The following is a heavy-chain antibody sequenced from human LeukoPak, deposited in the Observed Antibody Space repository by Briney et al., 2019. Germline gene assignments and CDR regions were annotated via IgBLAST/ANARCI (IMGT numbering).Heavy chain of an antibody. CDR3: AKDVKQQRVLGAFDI. D-gene: IGHD6-13*01. CDR1: GCSISSYY. CDR2: ICYSGST. Sequence: SETLSLTCTASGCSISSYYRRWIRQPPGKGLEWIGYICYSGSTNYNPSLKSRVTISVHTSKNQFSLKLSSVTAADTALYYCAKDVKQQRVLGAFDIWGQGTMVTVSS. J-gene: IGHJ3*02. V-gene: IGHV4-59*01.